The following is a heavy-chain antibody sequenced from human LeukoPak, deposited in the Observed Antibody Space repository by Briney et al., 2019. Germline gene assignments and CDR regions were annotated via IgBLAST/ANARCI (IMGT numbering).Heavy chain of an antibody. V-gene: IGHV1-18*01. CDR2: ISAYNGNT. Sequence: ASVKVSCKASGYIFTSYGISWVRQAPGQGLEWMGWISAYNGNTNYAQKLQGRVTMTTDTSTSTAYMELRSLRFDDTAVYYCARGSRGNIVSSLLDYWGQGTLVTVSS. D-gene: IGHD2/OR15-2a*01. J-gene: IGHJ4*02. CDR1: GYIFTSYG. CDR3: ARGSRGNIVSSLLDY.